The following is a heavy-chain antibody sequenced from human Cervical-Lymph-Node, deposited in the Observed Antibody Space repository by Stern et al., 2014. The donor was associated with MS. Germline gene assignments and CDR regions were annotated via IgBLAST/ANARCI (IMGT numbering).Heavy chain of an antibody. V-gene: IGHV4-59*01. CDR2: IYYSGST. J-gene: IGHJ5*02. CDR1: GGSIRSYY. Sequence: VQLVESGPGLVKPSETLSLTCTVSGGSIRSYYSSWIRQPPGQGLECIGEIYYSGSTNYNPSLKSRVTISVDTSKNQFSLKLSSVTAADTAVYDCARGATQAFDPWGQGTLVTVSS. CDR3: ARGATQAFDP.